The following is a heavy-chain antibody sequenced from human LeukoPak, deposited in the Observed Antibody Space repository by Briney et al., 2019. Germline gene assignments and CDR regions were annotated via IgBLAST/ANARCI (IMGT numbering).Heavy chain of an antibody. V-gene: IGHV1-69*13. Sequence: SVKVSCKASGDTFSRYAISWVRRAPGQGLKWMGGIIPIFGTADYAQKFQGRVTITADESTSTAYMELSSLRSEDTAVYYCARGGPYAFDIWGQGTMVTVSS. CDR2: IIPIFGTA. CDR1: GDTFSRYA. CDR3: ARGGPYAFDI. D-gene: IGHD6-25*01. J-gene: IGHJ3*02.